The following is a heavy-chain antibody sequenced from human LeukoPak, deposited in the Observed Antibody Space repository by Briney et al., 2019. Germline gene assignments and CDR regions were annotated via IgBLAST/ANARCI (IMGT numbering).Heavy chain of an antibody. D-gene: IGHD3-9*01. V-gene: IGHV1-18*01. Sequence: GASVKVSCKASGYTFTSYGISWGRQAPGQGLEWMGWISAYNGNTNYAQKLQGRVTMTTDTSTSTAYMELRSLRSDDTAVYYCASLLRYFDWFTQDDYWGQGTLVTVSS. CDR1: GYTFTSYG. CDR3: ASLLRYFDWFTQDDY. J-gene: IGHJ4*02. CDR2: ISAYNGNT.